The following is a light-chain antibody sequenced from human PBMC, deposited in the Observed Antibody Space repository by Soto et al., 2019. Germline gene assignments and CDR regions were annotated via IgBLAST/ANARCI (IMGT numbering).Light chain of an antibody. CDR1: QSVSSSS. CDR3: QQYGSSRT. Sequence: EIVLTQSPGTLSLSPGERATLSCMASQSVSSSSLAWYQQKPGQAPRLLIYGASNRATGIPDRFSGSGSGTYFTLSTSRLEPEDFAVYYCQQYGSSRTFGQGTKVEIK. V-gene: IGKV3-20*01. J-gene: IGKJ1*01. CDR2: GAS.